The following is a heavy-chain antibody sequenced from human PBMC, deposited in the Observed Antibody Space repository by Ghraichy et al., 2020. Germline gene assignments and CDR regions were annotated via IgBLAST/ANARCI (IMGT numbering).Heavy chain of an antibody. D-gene: IGHD6-13*01. CDR1: GATFCNPV. J-gene: IGHJ4*02. CDR2: IIFGIA. Sequence: SVKVSCKASGATFCNPVMSWVRQSRVLRHEWMGGIIFGIANYAQKFQGRVTIGADTSTSTVYMELSSLRSQDTAIYFCARGVPAAAGTNFFDYWGQGTLV. V-gene: IGHV1-69*10. CDR3: ARGVPAAAGTNFFDY.